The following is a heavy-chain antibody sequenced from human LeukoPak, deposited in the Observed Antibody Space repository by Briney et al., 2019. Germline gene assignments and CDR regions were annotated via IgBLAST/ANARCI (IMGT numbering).Heavy chain of an antibody. J-gene: IGHJ4*02. CDR2: IYYSGST. CDR3: ARLVRTYYYDCSGYYWDY. CDR1: GGSISSYY. D-gene: IGHD3-22*01. V-gene: IGHV4-59*08. Sequence: SETLSLTCTVSGGSISSYYWSWIRQPPGKGLEDIGYIYYSGSTNYNPSLKSRVTISVDTSKNQFSLKLSSVTAADMAVYYCARLVRTYYYDCSGYYWDYWGQGTLVTVSS.